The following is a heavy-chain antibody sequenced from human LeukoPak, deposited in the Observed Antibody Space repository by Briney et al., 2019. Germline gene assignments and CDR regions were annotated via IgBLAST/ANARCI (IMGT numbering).Heavy chain of an antibody. J-gene: IGHJ4*02. Sequence: PSETLSLTCTVSGGSISSYCWSWIRQPPGKGLEWIGYIYYSGSTNYNPSLKSRVTISVDTSKNQFSLKLSSVTAADTAVYYCASSYCSSTSCSYDYWGQGTLVTVSS. CDR2: IYYSGST. CDR1: GGSISSYC. D-gene: IGHD2-2*01. CDR3: ASSYCSSTSCSYDY. V-gene: IGHV4-59*01.